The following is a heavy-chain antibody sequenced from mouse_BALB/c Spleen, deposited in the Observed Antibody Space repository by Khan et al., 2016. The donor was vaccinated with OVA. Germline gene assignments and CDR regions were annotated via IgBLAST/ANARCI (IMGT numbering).Heavy chain of an antibody. V-gene: IGHV5-6-5*01. J-gene: IGHJ3*01. Sequence: EVELVESGGGLVKPGGSLKLSCAASGFTFSNYGVSWVRQTPEKRLEWVASISSGDTTYYPDSVKGRFTISRDNARNILYLQMSSLRSEDTAMYYCARDYWFAYWGQGTLFTVSA. CDR2: ISSGDTT. CDR1: GFTFSNYG. CDR3: ARDYWFAY.